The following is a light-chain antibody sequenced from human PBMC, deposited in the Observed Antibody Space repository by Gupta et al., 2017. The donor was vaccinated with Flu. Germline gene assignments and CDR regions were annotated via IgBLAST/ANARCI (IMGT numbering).Light chain of an antibody. Sequence: QSVLTQPPPASGTPGQRVTISCSGSSSNIGSNFVYWYQQVPGTAPKLLIYRNNQRPSGIPDRFSGSKSGTSASLAISGLRSGDEADYYCATWDDSLSGWVFGGGTKVTVV. CDR3: ATWDDSLSGWV. CDR1: SSNIGSNF. V-gene: IGLV1-47*01. J-gene: IGLJ3*02. CDR2: RNN.